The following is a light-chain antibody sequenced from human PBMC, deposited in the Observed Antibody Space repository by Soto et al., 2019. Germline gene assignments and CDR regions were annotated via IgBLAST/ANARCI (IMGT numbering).Light chain of an antibody. CDR3: LQDFKYPRT. CDR1: QDIRTE. J-gene: IGKJ1*01. V-gene: IGKV1-6*01. Sequence: AIQMTQSPSSLSASVGDRVTITCRASQDIRTELGWYQQKPGQAPRLLIYGTIRLQSGVPSRFSGSGSGTDFTLTISSLQSDDFATYYGLQDFKYPRTFGQGTKVEGK. CDR2: GTI.